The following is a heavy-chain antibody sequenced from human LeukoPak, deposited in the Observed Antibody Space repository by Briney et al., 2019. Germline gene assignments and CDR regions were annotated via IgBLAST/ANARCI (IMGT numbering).Heavy chain of an antibody. CDR3: AKHYYRVVRGVKVDYYGMDV. J-gene: IGHJ6*02. D-gene: IGHD3-10*01. CDR2: ISGSGDST. V-gene: IGHV3-23*01. CDR1: GFTFSSTA. Sequence: GGSLRLSCTASGFTFSSTAMNWVRQAPGKGLEWVSTISGSGDSTYHADSVKGRFTISRDNSKNTLYLQMNSLRDEDTAIYYCAKHYYRVVRGVKVDYYGMDVWGRGTTVTVSS.